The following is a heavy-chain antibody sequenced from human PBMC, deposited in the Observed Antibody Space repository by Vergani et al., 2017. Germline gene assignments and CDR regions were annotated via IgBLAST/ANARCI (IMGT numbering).Heavy chain of an antibody. CDR1: GFTFSSYG. J-gene: IGHJ4*02. V-gene: IGHV3-33*01. CDR2: IWYDGSNK. CDR3: ARAPGVEAGARNDY. Sequence: QVQLVESGGGVVQPGRSLRLSCAASGFTFSSYGMHWVRQAPGKGLEWVAVIWYDGSNKYYADSVKGRFTISRDNSKNTLYLQMNSLRAEDTAVYYCARAPGVEAGARNDYWGQGTLVTVSS.